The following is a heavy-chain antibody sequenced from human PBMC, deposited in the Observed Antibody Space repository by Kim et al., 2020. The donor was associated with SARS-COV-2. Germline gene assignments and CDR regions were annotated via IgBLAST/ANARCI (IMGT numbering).Heavy chain of an antibody. V-gene: IGHV4-61*01. CDR3: ARAKGYTVTPYYWYFDL. CDR1: GGSVSSINYY. CDR2: IYYSGST. Sequence: SETLSLTCTVSGGSVSSINYYWSWIRQSPGKGLEWIGYIYYSGSTDYNPSLKSRVTISVDTSKNQFSLKLSSVTAADTAVYYCARAKGYTVTPYYWYFDLWGRGTLVTVSS. J-gene: IGHJ2*01. D-gene: IGHD4-17*01.